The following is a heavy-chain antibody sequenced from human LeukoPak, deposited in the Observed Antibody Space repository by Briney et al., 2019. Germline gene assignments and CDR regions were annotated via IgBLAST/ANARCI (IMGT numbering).Heavy chain of an antibody. D-gene: IGHD3-9*01. V-gene: IGHV3-48*02. J-gene: IGHJ4*02. CDR3: ARDHDWAFDL. CDR2: INHNAEMI. CDR1: GFPFGSYV. Sequence: PGGSLRLSCEGSGFPFGSYVMTWVRQAPEKGLEWIAYINHNAEMIFYPDFVKGRFTISRDNAKSSLYLQMNALRYEDTAIYYCARDHDWAFDLWGQGTLVTVSS.